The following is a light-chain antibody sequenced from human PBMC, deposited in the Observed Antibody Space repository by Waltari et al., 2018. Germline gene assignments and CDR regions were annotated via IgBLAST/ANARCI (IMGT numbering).Light chain of an antibody. J-gene: IGLJ1*01. V-gene: IGLV2-8*01. CDR1: GSVGP. Sequence: QSALTPPPSASGSPGQSVTISCTGTGSVGPVSWYQHHPGKAPKLIIYEVTKRPSGVPDRFSGSKSGNTASLTVSGLQAEDEGDYYCSSDAVSNNFYDFGSGTKVTVL. CDR2: EVT. CDR3: SSDAVSNNFYD.